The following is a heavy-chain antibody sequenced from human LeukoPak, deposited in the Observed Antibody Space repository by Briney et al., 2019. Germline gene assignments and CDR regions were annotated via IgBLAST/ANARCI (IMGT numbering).Heavy chain of an antibody. J-gene: IGHJ5*02. V-gene: IGHV4-30-4*08. Sequence: SQTLSLTCTVSGGSISSGGYYWSWIRQHPGKGLEWIGYIHYSGSTHYNPSLRSRVSISVDTYKNQFSLKLSSMTAADTAVYYCARDVPGSIVGARKFDPWGQGTLVTVSS. CDR3: ARDVPGSIVGARKFDP. CDR2: IHYSGST. CDR1: GGSISSGGYY. D-gene: IGHD1-26*01.